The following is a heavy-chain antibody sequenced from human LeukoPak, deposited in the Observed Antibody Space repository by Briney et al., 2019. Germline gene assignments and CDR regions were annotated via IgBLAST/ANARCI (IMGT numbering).Heavy chain of an antibody. CDR3: ARESPGDSNGLDV. J-gene: IGHJ6*02. V-gene: IGHV3-66*01. CDR2: VYSGGVA. D-gene: IGHD7-27*01. Sequence: QSGGSLRLSCAASGLSVSGNYMNWVRQAPGKGLDWVSIVYSGGVAYYADSVKGRFMISRDYSTNTVHLQMYSLRDDDTAVYYCARESPGDSNGLDVWGQGTTVVVSS. CDR1: GLSVSGNY.